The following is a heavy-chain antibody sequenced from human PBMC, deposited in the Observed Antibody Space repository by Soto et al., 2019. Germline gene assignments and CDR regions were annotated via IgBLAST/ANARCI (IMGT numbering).Heavy chain of an antibody. J-gene: IGHJ6*03. V-gene: IGHV3-33*01. CDR2: IWYDGSNK. D-gene: IGHD6-13*01. CDR3: AREGGSSWPQWSVYYYYYYMDV. Sequence: GGSLRLSCAASGFTFSSYGMHWVRQAPGKGLEWVAVIWYDGSNKYYADSVKGRFTISRDNSKNTLYLQMNSLRAEDTAVYYCAREGGSSWPQWSVYYYYYYMDVWGKGTTVTVSS. CDR1: GFTFSSYG.